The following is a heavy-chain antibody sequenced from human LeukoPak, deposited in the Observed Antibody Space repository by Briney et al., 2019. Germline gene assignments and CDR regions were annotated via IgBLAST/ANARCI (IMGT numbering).Heavy chain of an antibody. D-gene: IGHD2-2*01. Sequence: SETLSLTCTVPGGSISSYYWSWIRQPPGKGLEWIGYIYYSGSTNYNPSLKSRVTISVDTSKNQFSLKLSSVTAADTAVYYCARVGVVPAATFDPWGQGTLVTVSS. CDR2: IYYSGST. CDR1: GGSISSYY. J-gene: IGHJ5*02. CDR3: ARVGVVPAATFDP. V-gene: IGHV4-59*01.